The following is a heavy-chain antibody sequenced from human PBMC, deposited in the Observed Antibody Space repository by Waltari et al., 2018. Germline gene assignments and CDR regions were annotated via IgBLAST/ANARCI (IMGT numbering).Heavy chain of an antibody. CDR1: GGSISSYY. V-gene: IGHV4-59*01. CDR2: IYYSGST. CDR3: ARDPRCTGGVCYFGAFDI. J-gene: IGHJ3*02. Sequence: QVQLQESGPGLVKPSETLSLTCTVSGGSISSYYWSWIRQPPGKGLEWIGYIYYSGSTNYNPSLKSRVTISVDTSKNQFSLKLSSVTTADTAVYYCARDPRCTGGVCYFGAFDIWGQGTMVTVSS. D-gene: IGHD2-8*02.